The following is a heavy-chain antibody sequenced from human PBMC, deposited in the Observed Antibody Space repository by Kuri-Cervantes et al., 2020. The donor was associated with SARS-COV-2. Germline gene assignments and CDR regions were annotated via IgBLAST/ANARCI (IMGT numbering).Heavy chain of an antibody. J-gene: IGHJ4*02. CDR3: ARAYGDYVFREGLDS. CDR2: ISSSGSTI. D-gene: IGHD4-17*01. V-gene: IGHV3-11*04. Sequence: GGSLRLSCAASGFTFSDYYMSWIRQVPGKGLEWVSYISSSGSTIYYADSVEGRFTISRDNAKNSLYLQMNSLRVEDTALYYCARAYGDYVFREGLDSWGQGTLVTVSS. CDR1: GFTFSDYY.